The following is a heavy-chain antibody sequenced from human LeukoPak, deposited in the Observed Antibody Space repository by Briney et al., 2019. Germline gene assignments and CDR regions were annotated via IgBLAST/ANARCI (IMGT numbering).Heavy chain of an antibody. V-gene: IGHV1-69*13. CDR1: GGTFSSYA. Sequence: GASVKVSCKASGGTFSSYAISWVRQAPGQGLEWMGGIIPIFGTANYAQKFQGRVTITADESTSTAYMELSSLRSEDTAVYYCARDSYCSSTSCYASNAFDIWGQGTMVTVSS. CDR2: IIPIFGTA. CDR3: ARDSYCSSTSCYASNAFDI. J-gene: IGHJ3*02. D-gene: IGHD2-2*01.